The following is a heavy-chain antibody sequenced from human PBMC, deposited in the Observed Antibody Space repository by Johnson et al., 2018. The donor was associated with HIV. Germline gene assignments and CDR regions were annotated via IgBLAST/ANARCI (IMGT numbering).Heavy chain of an antibody. CDR2: IGTAGDT. CDR1: GFTFSSYD. CDR3: ARGISQPYYNFWSGYHYPDAFDI. Sequence: VQLVESGGGLVQPGGSLRLSCAASGFTFSSYDMHWVRQATGKGLEWVSAIGTAGDTYYPGSVKGRFTISSENAKNSLYLQMNSLSAGDTAVYYCARGISQPYYNFWSGYHYPDAFDIWGQGTMVTVSS. J-gene: IGHJ3*02. D-gene: IGHD3-3*01. V-gene: IGHV3-13*01.